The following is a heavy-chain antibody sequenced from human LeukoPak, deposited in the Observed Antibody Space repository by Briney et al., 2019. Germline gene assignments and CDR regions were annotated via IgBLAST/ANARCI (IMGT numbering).Heavy chain of an antibody. D-gene: IGHD2-2*01. J-gene: IGHJ3*02. Sequence: KPSQTLSLTCTVSGGSISGGGYYWSWIRQRPGKGLEWIGYIYYSGSTYYNPSLKSRVTISVDTSKNQFSLKLSSVTAADTAVYYCARDPRYCSSTSCQNDAFDIWGQGTMVTVSS. CDR1: GGSISGGGYY. V-gene: IGHV4-31*03. CDR3: ARDPRYCSSTSCQNDAFDI. CDR2: IYYSGST.